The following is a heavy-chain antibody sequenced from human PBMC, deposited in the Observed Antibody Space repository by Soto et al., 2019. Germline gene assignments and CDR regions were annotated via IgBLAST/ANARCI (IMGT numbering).Heavy chain of an antibody. CDR1: GFTFSSYA. V-gene: IGHV3-30-3*01. CDR3: ASPKLPRTYYYYGMDV. J-gene: IGHJ6*02. Sequence: QVQLVESGGGVVQPERSLRLSCAASGFTFSSYAMHWVRQAPGKGLEWVAVISYDGSNKYYADSVKGRFTISRDNSKNTLYLQMNSLRAEDTAVYYCASPKLPRTYYYYGMDVWGQGTTVTVSS. CDR2: ISYDGSNK. D-gene: IGHD2-15*01.